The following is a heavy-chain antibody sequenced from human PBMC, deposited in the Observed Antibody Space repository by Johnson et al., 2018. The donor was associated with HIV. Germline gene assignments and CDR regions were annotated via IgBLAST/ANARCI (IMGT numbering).Heavy chain of an antibody. V-gene: IGHV3-30*18. D-gene: IGHD6-13*01. CDR1: GFTFSNYG. CDR2: ILYDGSNQ. J-gene: IGHJ3*02. CDR3: AKDRRGKQQLVTGNDAFDI. Sequence: QMQLVESGGGLIQPGGSLRLSCAASGFTFSNYGMHWVRQSPGRGLEWVAVILYDGSNQFYADSVKGRFTISRDNSKNTLDLQMHSLRAEDTDVYSCAKDRRGKQQLVTGNDAFDIWGQGTMVTVSS.